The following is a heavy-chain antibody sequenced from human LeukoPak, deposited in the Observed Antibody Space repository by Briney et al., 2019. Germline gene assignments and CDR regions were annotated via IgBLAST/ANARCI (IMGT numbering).Heavy chain of an antibody. J-gene: IGHJ5*02. Sequence: GRSLRLSCAASGFTFSSYAMHWVRQAPGKGLEWVAVISYDGSNKYYADSVKGRFTIPRDNSKNTLYLQMNSLRAEDTAVYYCARVVDSSGWYGDWFDPWGQGTLVTVSS. D-gene: IGHD6-19*01. CDR2: ISYDGSNK. CDR3: ARVVDSSGWYGDWFDP. V-gene: IGHV3-30*04. CDR1: GFTFSSYA.